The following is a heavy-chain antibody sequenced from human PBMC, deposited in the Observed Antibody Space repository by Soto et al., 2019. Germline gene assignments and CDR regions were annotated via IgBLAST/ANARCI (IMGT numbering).Heavy chain of an antibody. Sequence: SETLSLTCSVSGASTVSHYHWTWIRQPPGKGLEWMGYIFNSGTTFYNPSLTSRLSVSMDTSGNHFSLELRSVTAADTAVYYCALALGPTTGLDYWGQGTLVTVSS. V-gene: IGHV4-31*02. CDR2: IFNSGTT. CDR1: GASTVSHYH. D-gene: IGHD1-26*01. J-gene: IGHJ4*02. CDR3: ALALGPTTGLDY.